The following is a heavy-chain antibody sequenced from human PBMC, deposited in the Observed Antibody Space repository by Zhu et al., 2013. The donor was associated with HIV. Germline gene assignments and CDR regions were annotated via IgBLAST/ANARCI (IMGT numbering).Heavy chain of an antibody. CDR2: IIPIFGTA. J-gene: IGHJ6*02. D-gene: IGHD2-15*01. Sequence: QVQLVQSGAEVKKPGSSAKVSCKASGGTFSSYAISWVRQAPGQGLEWMGGIIPIFGTANYAQKFQGRVTITADESTSTAYMELSSLRSEDTAVYYCARGGYCSGGSCYYYGMDVWGQGTTVTGLL. CDR3: ARGGYCSGGSCYYYGMDV. CDR1: GGTFSSYA. V-gene: IGHV1-69*01.